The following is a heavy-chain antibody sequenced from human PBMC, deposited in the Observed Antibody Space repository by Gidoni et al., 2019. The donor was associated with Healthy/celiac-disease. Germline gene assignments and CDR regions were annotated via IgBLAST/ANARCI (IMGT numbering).Heavy chain of an antibody. J-gene: IGHJ6*02. CDR3: ARDQDSSAPRGYYGMDV. D-gene: IGHD6-6*01. V-gene: IGHV4-4*02. CDR2: IYHRGSP. CDR1: GGSISSSHW. Sequence: QVQLQESGPGLVKPSGTLSLTCAGSGGSISSSHWWSWVRQPPGKGLEWIGEIYHRGSPNYNPSLKSRVTISVDKSKNQFSLKLSSVTAADTAVYYCARDQDSSAPRGYYGMDVWGQGTTVTVSS.